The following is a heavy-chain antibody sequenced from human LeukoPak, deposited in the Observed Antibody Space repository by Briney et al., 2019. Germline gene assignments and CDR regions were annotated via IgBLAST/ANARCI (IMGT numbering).Heavy chain of an antibody. V-gene: IGHV4-38-2*02. D-gene: IGHD1-26*01. Sequence: SETLSLTCTVSGYSISSGYYWGWIRQPPGKGLEWIGSIYHSGSTYYNPSLKSRVTISVDRSKNQFSLKLSSVTAADTAVYYCASGRSSGFFDYWGQGTLVTVSS. J-gene: IGHJ4*02. CDR1: GYSISSGYY. CDR3: ASGRSSGFFDY. CDR2: IYHSGST.